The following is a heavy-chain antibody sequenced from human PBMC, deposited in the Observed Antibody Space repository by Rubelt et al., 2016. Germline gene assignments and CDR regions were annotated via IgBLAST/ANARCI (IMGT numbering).Heavy chain of an antibody. Sequence: GSLRLSCAASGFTFSSYSMNWVRQAPGKGLEWVSAISGSGGSTYYADSVKGRFTISRDNSKNTLYLQMNSLRAEDTAVYYCASRGVTYYFDYWGQGTLVTVSS. J-gene: IGHJ4*02. CDR2: ISGSGGST. CDR1: GFTFSSYS. D-gene: IGHD3-10*01. CDR3: ASRGVTYYFDY. V-gene: IGHV3-23*01.